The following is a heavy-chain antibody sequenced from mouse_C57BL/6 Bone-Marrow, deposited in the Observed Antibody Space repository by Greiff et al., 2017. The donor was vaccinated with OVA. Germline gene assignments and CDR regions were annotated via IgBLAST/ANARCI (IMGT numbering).Heavy chain of an antibody. V-gene: IGHV1-64*01. CDR1: GYTFTSYW. D-gene: IGHD2-5*01. CDR2: IHPNSGST. CDR3: ARSLYSNYVYFDV. J-gene: IGHJ1*03. Sequence: VQLQQPGAELVKPGASVKLSCKASGYTFTSYWMHWVKQRPGQGLEWIGMIHPNSGSTNYNEKFKSKATLTVDKSSSTAYMQLSSLTSEDSSVYYFARSLYSNYVYFDVWGTGTTVTVSS.